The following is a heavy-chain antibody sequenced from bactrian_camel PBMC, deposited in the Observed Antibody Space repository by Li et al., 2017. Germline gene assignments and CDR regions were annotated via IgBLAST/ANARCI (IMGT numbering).Heavy chain of an antibody. V-gene: IGHV3S7*01. D-gene: IGHD3*01. CDR1: GFTFSSYG. J-gene: IGHJ6*01. CDR3: GADIYLDCSVTANPQGQFGY. Sequence: HVQLVESGEGLVQPGGSLRLPCVASGFTFSSYGMSWVRQAPGKGLEWVSGIYSDGSNTYYADSVKGRFTISRDNAKNTLYLQMDSLKPDDTAMYYCGADIYLDCSVTANPQGQFGYRGRGTQVTVS. CDR2: IYSDGSNT.